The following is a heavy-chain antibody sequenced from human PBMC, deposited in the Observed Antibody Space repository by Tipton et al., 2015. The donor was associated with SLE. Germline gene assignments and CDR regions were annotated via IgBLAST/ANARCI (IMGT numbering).Heavy chain of an antibody. CDR2: IYYSGRT. D-gene: IGHD3-10*01. V-gene: IGHV4-59*11. Sequence: TLSLTCTLSGGSISSHYWSWIRQPPGKGLEWIGDIYYSGRTNYNPSLQSRVTISVDTSKNQFSLKLSSVTAADTAVYYCARGRSRTMVQGVVDYWGRGTLVTVSS. J-gene: IGHJ4*02. CDR1: GGSISSHY. CDR3: ARGRSRTMVQGVVDY.